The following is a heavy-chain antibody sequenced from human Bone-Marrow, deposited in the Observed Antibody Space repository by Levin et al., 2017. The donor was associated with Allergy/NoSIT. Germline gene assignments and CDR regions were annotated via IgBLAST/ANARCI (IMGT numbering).Heavy chain of an antibody. CDR3: ARDGALPQDG. J-gene: IGHJ4*02. D-gene: IGHD1-14*01. Sequence: SETLSLTCTVSGGSTNDFYWSWIRQPPGKGLEWIGYIYDTGTTKYNPSLQSRATISIDTSQNQVYLSLSSVTDADTAVYYCARDGALPQDGWGQGNLVTVAS. CDR1: GGSTNDFY. CDR2: IYDTGTT. V-gene: IGHV4-59*01.